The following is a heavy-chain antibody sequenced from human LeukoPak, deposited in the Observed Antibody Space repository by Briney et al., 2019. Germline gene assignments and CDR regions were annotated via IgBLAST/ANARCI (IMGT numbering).Heavy chain of an antibody. CDR3: ARSRGNGDATPYNWFDL. V-gene: IGHV3-7*01. CDR1: GFIFSDYW. Sequence: PGGSLRLSCAASGFIFSDYWMSWVRQPPAPGLQWVANIKQDGREKHYVDAVKGQFTISRDNAENSLFLQMNSLRAEDTAVYYCARSRGNGDATPYNWFDLWGRGVLVTVSS. D-gene: IGHD2-15*01. CDR2: IKQDGREK. J-gene: IGHJ5*02.